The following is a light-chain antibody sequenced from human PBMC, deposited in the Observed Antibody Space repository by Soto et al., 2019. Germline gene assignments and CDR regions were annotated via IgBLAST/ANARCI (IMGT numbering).Light chain of an antibody. J-gene: IGKJ2*01. V-gene: IGKV3-15*01. Sequence: EIVMTQSPVTLSVSPGERATLSCRASQSVRSSLAWFQQRPGQAPRLLIYNAYIRASGVPPRFSGSGSGTEFSLTISRLQSEDFAVYYCQQYSHRPLTFGQGTKLEIK. CDR2: NAY. CDR1: QSVRSS. CDR3: QQYSHRPLT.